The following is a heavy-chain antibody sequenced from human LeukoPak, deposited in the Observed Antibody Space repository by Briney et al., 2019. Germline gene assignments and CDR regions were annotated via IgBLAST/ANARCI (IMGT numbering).Heavy chain of an antibody. Sequence: KPGGSLRLSCAASGFTFNNYNINWVRRAPGKGLEWVSSISSTSTYIYYADSVKGRFTISRDYPKNSLYLQMNSLRAEDTAVYYCARAPTSEQQLQFDYWGQRILVTVSS. CDR1: GFTFNNYN. CDR2: ISSTSTYI. J-gene: IGHJ4*02. CDR3: ARAPTSEQQLQFDY. D-gene: IGHD6-13*01. V-gene: IGHV3-21*01.